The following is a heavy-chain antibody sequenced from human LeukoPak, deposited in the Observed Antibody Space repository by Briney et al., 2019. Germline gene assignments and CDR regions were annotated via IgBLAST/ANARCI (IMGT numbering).Heavy chain of an antibody. J-gene: IGHJ4*02. D-gene: IGHD1-26*01. CDR1: GYSFTSYW. CDR3: ARRASGSYYGVLGFDY. Sequence: RGESLKISCKGSGYSFTSYWIGWVRQMPGKGLEWMGIIYPGDSDTRYSPSFQGQVTISADKSISTAYLQWSSLKASDTAMYYCARRASGSYYGVLGFDYWGQGTLVTVSS. CDR2: IYPGDSDT. V-gene: IGHV5-51*01.